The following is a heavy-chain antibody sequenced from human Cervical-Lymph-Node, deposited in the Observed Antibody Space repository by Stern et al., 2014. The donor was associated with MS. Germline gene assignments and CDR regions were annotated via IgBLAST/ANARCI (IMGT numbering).Heavy chain of an antibody. V-gene: IGHV4-59*01. D-gene: IGHD1-26*01. CDR1: GGSISSYY. CDR2: IYYSGST. Sequence: QVPLQESGPGLVKPSETLSLTCTVSGGSISSYYWSWIRQPPGKGLEWIGYIYYSGSTNYNPSLKSRVTISVDTSKNQFSLKLSSVTAADTAVYYCANGRGSYYDGYFDLWGRGTLVTVSS. J-gene: IGHJ2*01. CDR3: ANGRGSYYDGYFDL.